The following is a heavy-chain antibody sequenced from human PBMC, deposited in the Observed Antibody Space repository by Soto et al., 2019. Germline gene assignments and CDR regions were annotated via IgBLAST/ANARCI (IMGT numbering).Heavy chain of an antibody. Sequence: LKISCKGSGYSFTTYWIVWVRQMPGKGLEWMGAIYPGDSDTRYSPSFEGQVTISADKSISTAYLQWNSLKASDTAMYFCARNKGYCDSSSCYGMDVWGQGAPVTVYS. CDR2: IYPGDSDT. CDR1: GYSFTTYW. J-gene: IGHJ6*02. D-gene: IGHD2-15*01. CDR3: ARNKGYCDSSSCYGMDV. V-gene: IGHV5-51*01.